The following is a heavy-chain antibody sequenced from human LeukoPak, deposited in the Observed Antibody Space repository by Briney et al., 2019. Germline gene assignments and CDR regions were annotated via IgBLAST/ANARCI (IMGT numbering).Heavy chain of an antibody. CDR1: GGSFSGYY. D-gene: IGHD3-3*01. CDR2: INHSGST. Sequence: SETLSLTCAVYGGSFSGYYWSWIRQPPGKGLEWIGEINHSGSTNYNPSLKSRVTISVDTSKNQFSLKLSSVTAADTAVYYCARHGYDFWSGYAYYYYYYMDVWGKGTTVTVSS. CDR3: ARHGYDFWSGYAYYYYYYMDV. V-gene: IGHV4-34*01. J-gene: IGHJ6*03.